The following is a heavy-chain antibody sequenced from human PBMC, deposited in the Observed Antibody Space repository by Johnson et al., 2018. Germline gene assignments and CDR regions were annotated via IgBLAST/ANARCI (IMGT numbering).Heavy chain of an antibody. CDR1: GFDFRRYG. CDR2: IWYDGSKQ. Sequence: QVQLVQSGGGVVQPGKSLRLSCVASGFDFRRYGLHWVRQAPGKGLEWLTVIWYDGSKQYYIDSVKGRFTVSRDNSKNTLYLQMDRLRAEDTAEYFCVRDNPQKKHSFDLWGQGTMVSVSS. CDR3: VRDNPQKKHSFDL. V-gene: IGHV3-33*01. J-gene: IGHJ3*01.